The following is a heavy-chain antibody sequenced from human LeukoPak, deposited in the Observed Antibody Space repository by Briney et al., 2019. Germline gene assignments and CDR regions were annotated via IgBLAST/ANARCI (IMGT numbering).Heavy chain of an antibody. D-gene: IGHD3-22*01. V-gene: IGHV1-69*13. CDR2: IIPIFGTA. J-gene: IGHJ5*02. CDR1: GGTFSSYA. Sequence: GASVKVSCKASGGTFSSYAISWVRQAPGQGLEWMGGIIPIFGTANYAQKFHGRVTITADESTSTAYMELSSLRSEDTAVYYCAIEFSSGYFNWFDPWGQGTLVTVSS. CDR3: AIEFSSGYFNWFDP.